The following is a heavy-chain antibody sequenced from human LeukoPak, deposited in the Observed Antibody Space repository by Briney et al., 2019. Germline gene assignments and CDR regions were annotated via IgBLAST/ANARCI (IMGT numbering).Heavy chain of an antibody. J-gene: IGHJ4*02. CDR3: SKDTWDY. CDR1: GYTFTRSS. CDR2: IDANTGNP. V-gene: IGHV7-4-1*02. Sequence: ASAKVSCKASGYTFTRSSMNWVRQAPGQGLEWMGWIDANTGNPTYVQGFTGRFVFSLDTSVSTAYLQISSLKAEDTAVYYCSKDTWDYWGQGTLVTVSS.